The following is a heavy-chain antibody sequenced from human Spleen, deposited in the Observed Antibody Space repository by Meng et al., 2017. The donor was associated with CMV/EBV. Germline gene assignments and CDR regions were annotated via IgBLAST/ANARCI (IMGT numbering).Heavy chain of an antibody. CDR1: GGSFSGYY. D-gene: IGHD2-15*01. J-gene: IGHJ4*02. Sequence: GSLRLSCAVYGGSFSGYYWSWIRQPPGKGLEWIGEINHSGSTNYNPSLKSRVTISVDTSKNQFSLKLSSVTAADTAVYYCASATRGSWTNPYYFDYWGQGTLVTVSS. CDR3: ASATRGSWTNPYYFDY. V-gene: IGHV4-34*01. CDR2: INHSGST.